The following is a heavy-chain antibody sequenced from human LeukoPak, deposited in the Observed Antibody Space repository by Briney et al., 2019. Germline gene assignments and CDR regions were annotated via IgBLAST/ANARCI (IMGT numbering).Heavy chain of an antibody. J-gene: IGHJ6*03. CDR3: ARGGKTIRFLAVHYMDV. CDR1: GGSFSGYY. Sequence: SETLSLTCAVYGGSFSGYYWSWIRQPPGKWLEWIGEINHSGSTNYNPSLKSRVTISVDTSKNQFSLKLSSVTAADTAVYYCARGGKTIRFLAVHYMDVWGKGTTVIVS. CDR2: INHSGST. V-gene: IGHV4-34*01. D-gene: IGHD3-3*01.